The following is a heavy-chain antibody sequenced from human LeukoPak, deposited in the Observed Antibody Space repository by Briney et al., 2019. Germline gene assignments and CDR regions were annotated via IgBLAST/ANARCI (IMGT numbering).Heavy chain of an antibody. Sequence: PGGSLRLSCTASGFTFSSYGMHWVRQAPGKGLEWVAVIWYDGSNKYCADSVKGRFTISRDNSKNTLYLQMNSLGAEDTAVYYCAKGGLTMVRGVLDYWGQGTLVTVSS. CDR1: GFTFSSYG. CDR3: AKGGLTMVRGVLDY. V-gene: IGHV3-33*06. CDR2: IWYDGSNK. J-gene: IGHJ4*02. D-gene: IGHD3-10*01.